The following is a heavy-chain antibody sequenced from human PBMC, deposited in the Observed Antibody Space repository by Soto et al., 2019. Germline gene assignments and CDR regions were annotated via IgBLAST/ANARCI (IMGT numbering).Heavy chain of an antibody. CDR2: ISSSGSTI. J-gene: IGHJ6*02. CDR1: GFTFSSYE. V-gene: IGHV3-48*03. CDR3: ARDSSGAWYSPRYGMDV. D-gene: IGHD6-13*01. Sequence: GGSLRLSCAASGFTFSSYEMNWVRQAPGKGLEWVSYISSSGSTIYYADSVKGRSTISRDNAKNSLYLQMNSLRAEDTAVYYCARDSSGAWYSPRYGMDVWGQGTTVTVSS.